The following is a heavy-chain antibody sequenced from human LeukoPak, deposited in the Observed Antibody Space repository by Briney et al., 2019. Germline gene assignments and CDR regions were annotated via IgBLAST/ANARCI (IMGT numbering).Heavy chain of an antibody. Sequence: LPGGSLRLSCAASGFTFSSYAMSWVRQAPGKGLEWVSAISGSGGSTYYADSVKGRFTISRDNSKNTLYQQMNSLRAEDTAVYYCANTRSITIFGVVNFDYWGQGTLVTVSS. J-gene: IGHJ4*02. CDR2: ISGSGGST. D-gene: IGHD3-3*01. CDR1: GFTFSSYA. CDR3: ANTRSITIFGVVNFDY. V-gene: IGHV3-23*01.